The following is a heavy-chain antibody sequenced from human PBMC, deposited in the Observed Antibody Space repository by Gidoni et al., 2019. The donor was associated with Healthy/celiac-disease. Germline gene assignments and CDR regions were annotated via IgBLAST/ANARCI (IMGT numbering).Heavy chain of an antibody. CDR1: GFTFSSYA. J-gene: IGHJ3*02. Sequence: QVQLVESGGGVVQPGRSLRLSCAASGFTFSSYAMHWVRQAPGKGLEWVAVISYDGSNKYYADSVKGRFTISRDNSKNTLYLQMNSLRAEDTAVYYCARDYITSSSRAFDIWGQGTMVTVSS. CDR3: ARDYITSSSRAFDI. CDR2: ISYDGSNK. D-gene: IGHD3-16*01. V-gene: IGHV3-30-3*01.